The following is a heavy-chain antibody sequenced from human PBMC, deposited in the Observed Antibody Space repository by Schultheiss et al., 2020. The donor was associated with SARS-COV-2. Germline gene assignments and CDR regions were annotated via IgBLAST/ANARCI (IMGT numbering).Heavy chain of an antibody. CDR2: IYYSGST. J-gene: IGHJ6*03. Sequence: SETLSLTCTVSGGSISSGGYYWSWIRQHPGKGLEWIGYIYYSGSTNYNPSLKSRVTISVDTSKNQFSLKLSSVTAADTAVYYCARERIVVVQRRSCYMDVWGKGTTVTVSS. V-gene: IGHV4-31*03. D-gene: IGHD2-2*01. CDR3: ARERIVVVQRRSCYMDV. CDR1: GGSISSGGYY.